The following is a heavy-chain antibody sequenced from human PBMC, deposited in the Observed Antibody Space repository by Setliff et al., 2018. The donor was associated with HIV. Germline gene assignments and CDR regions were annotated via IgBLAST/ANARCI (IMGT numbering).Heavy chain of an antibody. CDR1: GYNFTSHD. Sequence: GASVKVSCKASGYNFTSHDINWVRQAPGQGLEWMGWINPNSGGTNYAQKFQGRVTMTRDTSISTAYMELGRLRSDDTAVYYCARARRYDYDWGNYRLDAFGMWGQGTMVTVSS. D-gene: IGHD3-16*02. CDR2: INPNSGGT. CDR3: ARARRYDYDWGNYRLDAFGM. J-gene: IGHJ3*02. V-gene: IGHV1-2*02.